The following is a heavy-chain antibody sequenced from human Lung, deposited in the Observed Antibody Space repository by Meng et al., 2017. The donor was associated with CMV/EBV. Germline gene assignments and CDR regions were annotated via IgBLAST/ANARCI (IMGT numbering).Heavy chain of an antibody. V-gene: IGHV1-24*01. Sequence: SRYTLTELSTHWVRQAPRKGLEWMGGFDPEDGETIYAQMFQGSVPITDATSTATAYMELSSLSSEHTALSYCAPFTYCSSPSCYSSWRQGTLVTVSS. D-gene: IGHD2-2*01. J-gene: IGHJ5*02. CDR3: APFTYCSSPSCYSS. CDR1: RYTLTELS. CDR2: FDPEDGET.